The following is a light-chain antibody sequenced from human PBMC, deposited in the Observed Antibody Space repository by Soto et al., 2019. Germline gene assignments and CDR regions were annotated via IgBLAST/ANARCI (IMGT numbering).Light chain of an antibody. CDR1: SSDVGGYNY. V-gene: IGLV2-8*01. CDR3: DSYAGSNNVRV. CDR2: EVT. Sequence: QSALTQPPSASGSPGQSVTISCTGTSSDVGGYNYVSWYQQHQAKAPKPMINEVTRRPSGVPDRFSGSKSGNTASLTVSGLQAEDEADYYCDSYAGSNNVRVFGGGTKVTVL. J-gene: IGLJ3*02.